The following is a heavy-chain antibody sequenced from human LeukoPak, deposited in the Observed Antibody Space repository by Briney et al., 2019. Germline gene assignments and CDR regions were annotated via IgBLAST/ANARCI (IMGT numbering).Heavy chain of an antibody. D-gene: IGHD5-18*01. V-gene: IGHV4-59*08. CDR1: SDSISSYY. CDR3: TRHMVGYSYGSVDY. J-gene: IGHJ4*02. Sequence: SETLSLTCTVSSDSISSYYWSWIRQPPGKGLEWIGYIYYSGSTNYNPSLKSRITMSVDTSKNQFSLKLSSVTAADTAVYYCTRHMVGYSYGSVDYWGQGTLVTVSS. CDR2: IYYSGST.